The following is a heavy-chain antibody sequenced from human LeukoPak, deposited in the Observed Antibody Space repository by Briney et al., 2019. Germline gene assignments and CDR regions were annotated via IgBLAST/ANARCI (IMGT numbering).Heavy chain of an antibody. CDR3: ARETSSSKIDY. Sequence: SETLSLTCTVSGGSVSSYYWSWIRQPAGKGLEWIGRIYTSGSTNYNPSLKRRVTMSVDTSKNQFSLKLSSVTAADTAVYYCARETSSSKIDYWGQGTLVTVSS. J-gene: IGHJ4*02. CDR1: GGSVSSYY. V-gene: IGHV4-4*07. D-gene: IGHD6-6*01. CDR2: IYTSGST.